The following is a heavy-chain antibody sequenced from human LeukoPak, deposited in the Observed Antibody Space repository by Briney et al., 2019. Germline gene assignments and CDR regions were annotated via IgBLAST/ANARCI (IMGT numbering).Heavy chain of an antibody. D-gene: IGHD6-19*01. CDR2: MNPNSGNT. CDR3: ARARPGAVAGTFWGAVTWGTDRDKKYYFDY. J-gene: IGHJ4*02. Sequence: ASVKVSCKASGYTFTSYDINWVRQATGQGLEWMGRMNPNSGNTGYAQKFQGRVTMTRNTSISTAYMELSSLRSEDTAVYYCARARPGAVAGTFWGAVTWGTDRDKKYYFDYWGQGTLVTVSS. V-gene: IGHV1-8*01. CDR1: GYTFTSYD.